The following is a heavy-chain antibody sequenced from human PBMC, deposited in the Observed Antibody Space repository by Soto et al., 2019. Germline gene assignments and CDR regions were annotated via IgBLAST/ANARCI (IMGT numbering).Heavy chain of an antibody. V-gene: IGHV3-30-3*01. Sequence: PGGSLRLSCAASGFTFSSYAMHWVRQAPGKGLEWVAVISYDGSNKYYADSVKGRFTISRDNSKNTLYLQMNSLRAEDTAVYYCARDKRYSSSWYALTYYYYYGMDVWGQGTTVTVSS. CDR1: GFTFSSYA. J-gene: IGHJ6*02. CDR2: ISYDGSNK. D-gene: IGHD6-13*01. CDR3: ARDKRYSSSWYALTYYYYYGMDV.